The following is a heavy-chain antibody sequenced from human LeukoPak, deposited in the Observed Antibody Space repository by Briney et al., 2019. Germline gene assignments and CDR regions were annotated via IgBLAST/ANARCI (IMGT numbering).Heavy chain of an antibody. J-gene: IGHJ4*02. V-gene: IGHV3-15*01. CDR3: TTGIYGVVVPFGY. CDR1: GFTFSNAW. CDR2: IKSKKNGGTT. D-gene: IGHD3-3*01. Sequence: GGSLRLSCALSGFTFSNAWMSWFRQSPGKGLEWIGRIKSKKNGGTTDYAAPVKGRFTISRDDSKNTLFLQMNSLKTGDTAIYYCTTGIYGVVVPFGYWGQGTLVTVSS.